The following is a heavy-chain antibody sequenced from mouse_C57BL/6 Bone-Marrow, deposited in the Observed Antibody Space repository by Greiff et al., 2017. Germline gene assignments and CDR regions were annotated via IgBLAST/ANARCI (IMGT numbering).Heavy chain of an antibody. CDR3: ARSPFYDGYFYFDY. J-gene: IGHJ2*01. CDR2: IYPGSGST. D-gene: IGHD2-3*01. V-gene: IGHV1-55*01. CDR1: GYTFTSYW. Sequence: QVQLQQSGAELVKPGASVQMSCKASGYTFTSYWITWVKQRPGQGLEWIGDIYPGSGSTNYNEKFKSKATLTVDTSSSTAYMQLSSLTSEDSAVYYCARSPFYDGYFYFDYWGQGTTLTVSS.